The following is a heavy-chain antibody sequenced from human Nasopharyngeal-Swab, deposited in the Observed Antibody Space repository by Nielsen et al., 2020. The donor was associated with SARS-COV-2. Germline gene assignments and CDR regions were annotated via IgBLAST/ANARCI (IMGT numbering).Heavy chain of an antibody. Sequence: GGSLRLSCAASGFTVSSNYMSWVRQAPGKGLEWVSVIYSGGSTYYADSVKGRFTISRHNSKNTLYLQMNSLRAEDTAVYYCARGNYYDSSGYYYVAFDIWGQGTMVTVSS. J-gene: IGHJ3*02. CDR2: IYSGGST. CDR1: GFTVSSNY. CDR3: ARGNYYDSSGYYYVAFDI. V-gene: IGHV3-53*01. D-gene: IGHD3-22*01.